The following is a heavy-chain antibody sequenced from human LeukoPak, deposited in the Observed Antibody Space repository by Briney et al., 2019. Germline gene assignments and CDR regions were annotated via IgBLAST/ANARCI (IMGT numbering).Heavy chain of an antibody. D-gene: IGHD3-10*01. CDR2: ISPSGGST. CDR3: ARDGPGVTMVRGVSAY. Sequence: ASVKVSCKAFGYTFTSNYMHWVRQAPGQGPEWMEVISPSGGSTTYAQKFQGRVTITADESTSTAYMELSSLRSEDTAVYYCARDGPGVTMVRGVSAYWGQGTLVTVSS. V-gene: IGHV1-46*01. J-gene: IGHJ4*02. CDR1: GYTFTSNY.